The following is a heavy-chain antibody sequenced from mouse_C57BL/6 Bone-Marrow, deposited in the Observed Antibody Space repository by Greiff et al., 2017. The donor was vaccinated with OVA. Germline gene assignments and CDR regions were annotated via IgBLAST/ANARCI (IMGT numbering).Heavy chain of an antibody. CDR2: ISSGGSYT. J-gene: IGHJ2*01. D-gene: IGHD1-1*01. V-gene: IGHV5-6*02. CDR3: ARRGLLLQYYFDY. CDR1: GFSFSSYG. Sequence: EVKLMESGGDLVKPGGSLKLSCAASGFSFSSYGMSWVRPTPDKRLEWVATISSGGSYTYSPDSVKGRFTIYRDNAKNTLYLQMSSLKSEDTARYYCARRGLLLQYYFDYWGQGTTLTVSS.